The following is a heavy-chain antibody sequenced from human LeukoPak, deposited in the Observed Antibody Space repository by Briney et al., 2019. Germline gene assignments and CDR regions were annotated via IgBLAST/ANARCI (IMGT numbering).Heavy chain of an antibody. V-gene: IGHV1-46*01. CDR1: GYTFTSNY. Sequence: ASVKVSCKVSGYTFTSNYMHWVRQAPGQGLEWMGIINPSGGSTSYAQKFQGRVTMTRDTSTSTVYMELSSLRSEDTAVYYCARDPGDSSGYYFSGADYWGQGTLVTVSS. D-gene: IGHD3-22*01. CDR2: INPSGGST. CDR3: ARDPGDSSGYYFSGADY. J-gene: IGHJ4*02.